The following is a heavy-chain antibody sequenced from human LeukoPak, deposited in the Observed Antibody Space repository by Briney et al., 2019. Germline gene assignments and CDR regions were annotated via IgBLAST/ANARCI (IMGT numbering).Heavy chain of an antibody. Sequence: GGSLRLSCAASGFSFGSYAMSWVRQAAGKGLEWVSEICGSVSGSGDCTHYADSVKGRFTISRDNSQNTLYLQMNSLRAEDTAVYFCARDPVAFCNGGSCYGEVDFWGQGTLVTVSS. J-gene: IGHJ4*02. D-gene: IGHD2-15*01. CDR3: ARDPVAFCNGGSCYGEVDF. V-gene: IGHV3-23*01. CDR2: ICGSVSGSGDCT. CDR1: GFSFGSYA.